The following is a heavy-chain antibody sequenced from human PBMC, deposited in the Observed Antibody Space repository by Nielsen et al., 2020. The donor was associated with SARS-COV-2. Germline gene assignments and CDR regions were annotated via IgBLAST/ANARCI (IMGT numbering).Heavy chain of an antibody. CDR2: VNHSGST. Sequence: GSLRLSCAVYGGSLSGSYWSWIRQSPGKGLEWIGEVNHSGSTNYNPSLKSRVTLSMDKSKRQFSLRLTSVSAADTAVYFCARGDLVVVPSPILGLGPFFYYFYLDVWGKGTTVIVSS. D-gene: IGHD2-2*01. CDR3: ARGDLVVVPSPILGLGPFFYYFYLDV. V-gene: IGHV4-34*01. J-gene: IGHJ6*03. CDR1: GGSLSGSY.